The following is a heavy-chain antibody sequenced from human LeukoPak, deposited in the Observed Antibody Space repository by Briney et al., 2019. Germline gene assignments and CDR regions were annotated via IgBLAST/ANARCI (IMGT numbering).Heavy chain of an antibody. CDR3: ARAVRAPGTPENGFDL. Sequence: GGSLRLSCAASGFPLSSYAMSWVRQGPGKGLEWVAATSSSDPGTYHADSVRGRFTISRDNSKNSLYLQMNSLREEDMGFYFCARAVRAPGTPENGFDLWGQGTMVTVSS. CDR2: TSSSDPGT. D-gene: IGHD6-13*01. V-gene: IGHV3-23*01. J-gene: IGHJ3*01. CDR1: GFPLSSYA.